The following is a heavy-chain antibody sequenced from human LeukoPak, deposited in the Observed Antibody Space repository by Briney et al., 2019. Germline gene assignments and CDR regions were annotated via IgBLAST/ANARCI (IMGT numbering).Heavy chain of an antibody. CDR2: IYYSGST. CDR3: ERAISSGWYPDAFDI. J-gene: IGHJ3*02. CDR1: GGSISSYY. V-gene: IGHV4-59*01. Sequence: SETLSLTCTVSGGSISSYYWSWIRQPPGKGLEWIGYIYYSGSTNYNPSLKSRVTISVDTSKNQFSLKLSSVTAADTAVYYCERAISSGWYPDAFDIWGQGTMVTVSS. D-gene: IGHD6-19*01.